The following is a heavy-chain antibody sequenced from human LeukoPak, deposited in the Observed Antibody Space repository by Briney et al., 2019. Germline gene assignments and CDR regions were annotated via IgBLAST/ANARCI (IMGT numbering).Heavy chain of an antibody. D-gene: IGHD3-10*01. CDR3: ARPRGSGNYFSGDY. Sequence: SVKVSCKASGGTFSGFSISWVRQAPGQGLEWMGGIIPILGTRKYAQKFQGGVTITADESTSTVYMELSGLRSEDTAVYYCARPRGSGNYFSGDYWGQGTLVTVSS. J-gene: IGHJ4*02. CDR1: GGTFSGFS. V-gene: IGHV1-69*13. CDR2: IIPILGTR.